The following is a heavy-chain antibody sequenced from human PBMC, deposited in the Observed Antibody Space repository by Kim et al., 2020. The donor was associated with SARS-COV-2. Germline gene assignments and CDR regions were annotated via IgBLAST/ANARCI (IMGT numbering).Heavy chain of an antibody. V-gene: IGHV4-59*13. CDR2: IFYTGST. CDR3: ARGMSCSGTTCYTVTGTPPFDY. D-gene: IGHD2-2*02. J-gene: IGHJ4*02. CDR1: GGSISTYY. Sequence: SETLSLTCTVSGGSISTYYWTWIRQPPGKGLEWIGYIFYTGSTNYNPALSSRITISLDTSKNQFSLKLSSVTAADTAVYYCARGMSCSGTTCYTVTGTPPFDYWGQGTLVTVSS.